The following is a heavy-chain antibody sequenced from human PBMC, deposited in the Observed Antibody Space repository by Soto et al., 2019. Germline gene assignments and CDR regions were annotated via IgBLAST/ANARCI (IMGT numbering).Heavy chain of an antibody. Sequence: EGLLVESGGGLVKPGGSLRLSCAVSGLPFNSYTMNWVRQAPGKGLEWISSISRASDAIYYADSVKGRFTISRDNAKNLLFLQMDSLRGDDTAVYYCVREFILTKLTWFDPWGQGTLVTVSS. CDR1: GLPFNSYT. J-gene: IGHJ5*02. D-gene: IGHD3-9*01. CDR2: ISRASDAI. CDR3: VREFILTKLTWFDP. V-gene: IGHV3-21*01.